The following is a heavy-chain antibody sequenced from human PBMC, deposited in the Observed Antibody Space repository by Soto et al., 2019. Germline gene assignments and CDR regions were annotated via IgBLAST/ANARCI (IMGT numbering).Heavy chain of an antibody. Sequence: ASVKVSCKASSYTFTSYGISWVRQAPGQGLEWMGWISAYNGNTNYAQKFQGRVTMTIDTSTGTAYMDLRSLTSDDTAVYYCARVIPGVEARFDPWGQGTLVTVSS. D-gene: IGHD2-2*01. CDR3: ARVIPGVEARFDP. V-gene: IGHV1-18*01. CDR1: SYTFTSYG. J-gene: IGHJ5*02. CDR2: ISAYNGNT.